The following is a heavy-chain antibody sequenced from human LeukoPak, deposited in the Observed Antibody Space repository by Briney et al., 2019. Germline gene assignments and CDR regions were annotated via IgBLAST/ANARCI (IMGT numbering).Heavy chain of an antibody. CDR3: ASLDTYYYDSSGYFTAFDI. D-gene: IGHD3-22*01. CDR2: INPNSGNT. J-gene: IGHJ3*02. V-gene: IGHV1-8*01. CDR1: GYTFSSYD. Sequence: ASVKVSCKASGYTFSSYDVNWVRQATGQGLEWMGWINPNSGNTGYAQKFQGRVTMTRNTSISTAYMELSSLRSEDTAVYYCASLDTYYYDSSGYFTAFDIWGQGTMVTVSS.